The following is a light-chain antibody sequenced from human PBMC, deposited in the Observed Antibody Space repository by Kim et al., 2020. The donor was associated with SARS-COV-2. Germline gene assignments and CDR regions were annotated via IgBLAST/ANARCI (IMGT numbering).Light chain of an antibody. V-gene: IGLV1-47*02. CDR3: ATWDDSVTGPL. CDR1: GSNIGDNY. Sequence: GQRVTISCSGSGSNIGDNYVHWYQQVSGTAPKLLIYNNSQRPSSVPARFSGSKSGTSASLAISGLRSDDEAEYYCATWDDSVTGPLFGGGTQLTVL. CDR2: NNS. J-gene: IGLJ2*01.